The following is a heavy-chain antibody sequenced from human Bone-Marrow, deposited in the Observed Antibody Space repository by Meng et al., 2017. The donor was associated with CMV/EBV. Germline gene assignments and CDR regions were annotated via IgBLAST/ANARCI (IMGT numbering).Heavy chain of an antibody. CDR3: AKVASYAHAFDI. J-gene: IGHJ3*02. CDR1: GFTFSSYA. Sequence: GESLKISCAASGFTFSSYAMSWVRQAPGKGLEWVSVIYSGGSSTYYADSVKGRFTISRDNSKNTLYLQMNSLRAEDTAVYYCAKVASYAHAFDIWGQGTMVTVPS. V-gene: IGHV3-23*03. CDR2: IYSGGSST. D-gene: IGHD2/OR15-2a*01.